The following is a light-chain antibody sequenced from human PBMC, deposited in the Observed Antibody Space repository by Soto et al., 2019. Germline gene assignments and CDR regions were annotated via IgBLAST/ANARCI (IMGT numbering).Light chain of an antibody. CDR1: QEFYDY. Sequence: DIQMTQSPSSLSSSVGDSVTISCQASQEFYDYLNWYQHKPGKAPRLLSYAASNLVTGVPSRFSGSGSGTDFTFGINCLQPEDIATYYCQQYDNSPTFPFGRGTKVEI. V-gene: IGKV1-33*01. CDR2: AAS. CDR3: QQYDNSPTFP. J-gene: IGKJ2*01.